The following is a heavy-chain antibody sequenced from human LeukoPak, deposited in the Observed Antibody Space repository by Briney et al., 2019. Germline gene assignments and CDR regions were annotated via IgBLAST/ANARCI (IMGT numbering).Heavy chain of an antibody. J-gene: IGHJ4*02. Sequence: GGSLRLSCAASGFYFANYAMSWVRQAPGKGLEWVSATVGGGSPNTYYADSVKGRFTISRDNSKNTLYLQMNSLRAEDTAVYYCAKDAWGIAAAGADYWGQGTLVTVSS. CDR3: AKDAWGIAAAGADY. CDR1: GFYFANYA. D-gene: IGHD6-13*01. CDR2: TVGGGSPNT. V-gene: IGHV3-23*01.